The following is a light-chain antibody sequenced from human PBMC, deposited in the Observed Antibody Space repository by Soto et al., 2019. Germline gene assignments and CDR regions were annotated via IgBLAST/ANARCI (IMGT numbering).Light chain of an antibody. Sequence: DIHMTQSPSTLSASVGDRVTITCRASQRISTWVAWYQQKPGKAPKLLIYKASSLESGVPSRFSGSGSGTDFTLTISSLQPDDCATYYGQQYKTYPLTFGGGTTVEIK. CDR3: QQYKTYPLT. CDR2: KAS. J-gene: IGKJ4*01. V-gene: IGKV1-5*03. CDR1: QRISTW.